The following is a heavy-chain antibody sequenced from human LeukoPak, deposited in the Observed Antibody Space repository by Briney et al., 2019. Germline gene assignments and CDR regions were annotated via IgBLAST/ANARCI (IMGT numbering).Heavy chain of an antibody. D-gene: IGHD3-3*01. CDR3: ANIVSFAIFGGVDY. J-gene: IGHJ4*02. CDR1: GFTFSSYA. CDR2: ISGSGGST. V-gene: IGHV3-23*01. Sequence: PGGSLRLSCASSGFTFSSYAMSWVRQAPGKGLERVSAISGSGGSTYYADSVKGRFTISRDNSKNTLYLQMNSLRAEDTAVYYCANIVSFAIFGGVDYCGQGTLVTVSS.